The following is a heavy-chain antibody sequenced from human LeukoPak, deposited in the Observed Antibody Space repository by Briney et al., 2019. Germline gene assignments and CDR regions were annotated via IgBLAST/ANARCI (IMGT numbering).Heavy chain of an antibody. CDR3: ARDGDSSSWYAYYYYYYMDV. J-gene: IGHJ6*03. V-gene: IGHV3-7*01. Sequence: GGSLRLSCAASGFTFSSYWMSWVRQAPGKGLERVANIKQDGSEKYYVDSVKGRFTISRDNAKNSLYLQMNSLRAEDTAVYYCARDGDSSSWYAYYYYYYMDVWGKGTTVTVPS. CDR2: IKQDGSEK. CDR1: GFTFSSYW. D-gene: IGHD6-13*01.